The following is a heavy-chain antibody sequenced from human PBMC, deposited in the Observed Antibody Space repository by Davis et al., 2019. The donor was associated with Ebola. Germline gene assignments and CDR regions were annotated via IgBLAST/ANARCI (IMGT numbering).Heavy chain of an antibody. CDR2: ISWNSGSI. J-gene: IGHJ4*02. Sequence: SLKISCAASGFTFDDYAMHWVRQAPGKGLEWVSGISWNSGSIGYADSVKGRFTISRDNAKNSLYLQMNSLRAEDTALYYCAKDRASVPAGYFDYWGQGTLVTVSS. CDR1: GFTFDDYA. CDR3: AKDRASVPAGYFDY. V-gene: IGHV3-9*01. D-gene: IGHD2-2*01.